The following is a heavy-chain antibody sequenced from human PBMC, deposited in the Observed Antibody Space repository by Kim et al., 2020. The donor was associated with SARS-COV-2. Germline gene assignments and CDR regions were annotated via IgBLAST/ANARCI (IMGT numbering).Heavy chain of an antibody. J-gene: IGHJ3*02. D-gene: IGHD2-15*01. CDR2: INWNGGRT. V-gene: IGHV3-20*01. Sequence: GGSLRLSCAASGFTFDDYGMSWVRQAQGKGLEWVSDINWNGGRTGYADSVKGRFTLSRDNAKNSLYLQMNSLRGEDTALYHCARRVGALAFDIWGQGTMVTVSS. CDR3: ARRVGALAFDI. CDR1: GFTFDDYG.